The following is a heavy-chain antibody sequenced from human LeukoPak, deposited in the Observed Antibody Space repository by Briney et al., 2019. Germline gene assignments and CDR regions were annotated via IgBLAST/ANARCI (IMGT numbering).Heavy chain of an antibody. CDR3: TTIKRGNIFGYFDF. V-gene: IGHV4-59*11. J-gene: IGHJ4*02. CDR2: VFDSGRT. CDR1: GGSMTTHH. Sequence: SETLSLTCTVSGGSMTTHHWNWIRQTPGKGLEWIGYVFDSGRTKENPSLKSRVTLSADTSKNQLSLRLSSVTAADTAVYYCTTIKRGNIFGYFDFWGQGVLVTVSS. D-gene: IGHD5-18*01.